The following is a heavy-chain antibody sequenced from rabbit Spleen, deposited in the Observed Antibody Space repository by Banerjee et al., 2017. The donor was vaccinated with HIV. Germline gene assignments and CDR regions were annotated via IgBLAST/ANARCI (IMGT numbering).Heavy chain of an antibody. CDR2: IGAGSSENT. D-gene: IGHD1-1*01. Sequence: QSLQESGGDLVKPEGSLTLTCKASGFDFSGYAMCWVRQAPGKGLEWIACIGAGSSENTYYASWAKGRFIMSRTSSTTVTLQMTSLTAADTATYFCARDLTDVIGWNFKLWGPGTLVTVS. CDR1: GFDFSGYA. J-gene: IGHJ4*01. V-gene: IGHV1S40*01. CDR3: ARDLTDVIGWNFKL.